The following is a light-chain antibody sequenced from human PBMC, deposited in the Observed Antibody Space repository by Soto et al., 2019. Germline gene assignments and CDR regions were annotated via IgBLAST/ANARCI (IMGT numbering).Light chain of an antibody. Sequence: DIQMTQSPSTLSASVGDRVTITCRASQSISSWLAWYQQKPGKAPKLLIYKAPTLESGVPSNFSGSGSGTEFTLTISSLQTDDFATYYCQQYNSYSSWTFGQGTKVDIK. CDR1: QSISSW. J-gene: IGKJ1*01. CDR2: KAP. CDR3: QQYNSYSSWT. V-gene: IGKV1-5*03.